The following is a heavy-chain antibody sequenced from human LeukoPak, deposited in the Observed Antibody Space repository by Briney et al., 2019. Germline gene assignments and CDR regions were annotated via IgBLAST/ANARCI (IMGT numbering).Heavy chain of an antibody. CDR2: INSDGSSK. J-gene: IGHJ4*02. V-gene: IGHV3-74*01. Sequence: GGSLRLSCAASGFTFSSYCMHWVRQAPGKGLVWVSRINSDGSSKSYADSVKGRFTISRDNAKNTLYLQMNRLRAEDTAVYYCARVQRTNWGSFDYWGQGNLVTVSS. CDR1: GFTFSSYC. D-gene: IGHD7-27*01. CDR3: ARVQRTNWGSFDY.